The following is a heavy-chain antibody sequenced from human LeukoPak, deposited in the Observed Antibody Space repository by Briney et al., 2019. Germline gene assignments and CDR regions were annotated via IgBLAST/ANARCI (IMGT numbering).Heavy chain of an antibody. CDR2: IIPIFGTA. V-gene: IGHV1-69*01. D-gene: IGHD3-22*01. CDR3: ASSGSEYKEYYYDSSAPYYFDY. CDR1: GGTFSSYA. Sequence: GASVKVSCKASGGTFSSYAISWVRQPPGQGLEWMGGIIPIFGTANYAQKFQGRVTITADESTSTAYMELSSLRSEDTAVYYCASSGSEYKEYYYDSSAPYYFDYWGQGTLVTVSS. J-gene: IGHJ4*02.